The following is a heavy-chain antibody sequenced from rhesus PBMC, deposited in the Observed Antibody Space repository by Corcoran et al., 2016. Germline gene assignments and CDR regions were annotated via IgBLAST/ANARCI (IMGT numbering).Heavy chain of an antibody. CDR2: NSPYNWNR. CDR3: TRRCGVNICSFDY. V-gene: IGHV1-1*01. J-gene: IGHJ4*01. D-gene: IGHD2-39*01. CDR1: GYTLTSYY. Sequence: QVQLVQSGADVKQPGASVKLSCKASGYTLTSYYMHWVKQSTGQGLEWLRPNSPYNWNRAYGHHVQGRVTITSDTSTSTAYMELSSLRSEDTAVYYCTRRCGVNICSFDYWGQGALVTVSS.